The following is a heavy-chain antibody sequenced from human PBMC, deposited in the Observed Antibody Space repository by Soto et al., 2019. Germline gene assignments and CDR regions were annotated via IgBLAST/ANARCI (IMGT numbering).Heavy chain of an antibody. CDR1: GFTFSSYS. J-gene: IGHJ6*02. Sequence: GGSLRLSCAASGFTFSSYSMNWVRQAPGKGLEWVSSISSSSSYIYYANSVKGRFTISRDNAKNSLYLQMNSLRAEDTAVYYCARGSISYLYGMDVWGQGITVTVSS. V-gene: IGHV3-21*01. D-gene: IGHD6-6*01. CDR2: ISSSSSYI. CDR3: ARGSISYLYGMDV.